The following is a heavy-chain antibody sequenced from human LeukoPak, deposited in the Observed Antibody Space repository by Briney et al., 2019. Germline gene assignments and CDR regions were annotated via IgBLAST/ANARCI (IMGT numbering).Heavy chain of an antibody. CDR3: ARGDKELIFKRRKGGFDP. J-gene: IGHJ5*02. V-gene: IGHV3-30*02. D-gene: IGHD3-9*01. CDR1: GFTFSSDV. CDR2: IRYDGSNK. Sequence: GGSLRLSCAASGFTFSSDVMRCVRQAPGKGREWVSFIRYDGSNKYYAESVKGRFTISRDNSKNTLYLQMNSLRAEDTAVYYCARGDKELIFKRRKGGFDPWGQGTLVTVSS.